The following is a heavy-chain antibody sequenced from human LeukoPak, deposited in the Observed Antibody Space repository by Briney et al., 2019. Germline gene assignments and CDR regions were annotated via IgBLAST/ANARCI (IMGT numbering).Heavy chain of an antibody. CDR2: ISWDGGST. CDR3: AQNWNDDC. V-gene: IGHV3-43*01. D-gene: IGHD1-1*01. CDR1: GFTFDDYT. J-gene: IGHJ4*02. Sequence: GGSLRLSCAASGFTFDDYTMHWVRQAPGKGLEWVSLISWDGGSTYYADSVKGRFTISRDNSKNTLSLQMNSLRAEDTAVYYCAQNWNDDCWGQGTLVTVSS.